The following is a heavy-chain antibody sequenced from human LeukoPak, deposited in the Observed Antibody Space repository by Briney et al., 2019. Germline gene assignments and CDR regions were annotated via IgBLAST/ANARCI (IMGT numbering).Heavy chain of an antibody. CDR1: GFIFSDYY. D-gene: IGHD6-13*01. Sequence: GGSLRLSCAASGFIFSDYYMSWIRQAPGKGLEWVSYISGSTTYTNYADSVKGRFTISRDNAKNSLYLQMSSLRAEDTAVNFCARIRGSYYLDYWGQGTLVTVSS. V-gene: IGHV3-11*06. J-gene: IGHJ4*02. CDR2: ISGSTTYT. CDR3: ARIRGSYYLDY.